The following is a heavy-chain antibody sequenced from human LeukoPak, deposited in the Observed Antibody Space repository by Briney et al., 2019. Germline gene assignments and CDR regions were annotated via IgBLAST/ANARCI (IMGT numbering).Heavy chain of an antibody. CDR1: GGSLSGYF. CDR3: ARVPLYCGGDCYPEYYFDY. D-gene: IGHD2-21*02. J-gene: IGHJ4*02. V-gene: IGHV4-34*01. CDR2: INDSGRT. Sequence: PSETLSLTCGVYGGSLSGYFWSWIRQPPGKGLEWIGEINDSGRTNYNPPLKSRVTISVDTSKNQLSLKVNSVTAADTAVYYCARVPLYCGGDCYPEYYFDYWGQGTLVTVSS.